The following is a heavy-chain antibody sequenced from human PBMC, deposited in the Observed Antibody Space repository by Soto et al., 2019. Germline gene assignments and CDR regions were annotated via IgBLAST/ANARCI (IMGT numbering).Heavy chain of an antibody. V-gene: IGHV3-23*01. Sequence: GGSLRLSCAASGFTFSTYAMSWVRQAPGKGLEWVSSINSGGGGTFYSDSVKGRFTISRDNSKNTLYLQINSLRAEDTAVYYCAKRGTYYFDYWGQGALVTVSS. D-gene: IGHD2-15*01. CDR2: INSGGGGT. CDR3: AKRGTYYFDY. CDR1: GFTFSTYA. J-gene: IGHJ4*02.